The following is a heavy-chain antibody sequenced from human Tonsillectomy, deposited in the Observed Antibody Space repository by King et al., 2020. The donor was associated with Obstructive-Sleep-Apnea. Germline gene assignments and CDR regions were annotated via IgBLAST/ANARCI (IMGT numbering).Heavy chain of an antibody. CDR3: ARALYQPLPVTYYFDY. D-gene: IGHD2-2*01. CDR1: GFTFSSYW. Sequence: VQLVESGGGLVQPGGSLRLSCAASGFTFSSYWISWVRQAPGKGLEWVANIKQDGSEKYYVDSVKGRFTISRDNAKNSLYLQMNSLRAEDTAVYYCARALYQPLPVTYYFDYWGQGTLVTVSS. CDR2: IKQDGSEK. V-gene: IGHV3-7*03. J-gene: IGHJ4*02.